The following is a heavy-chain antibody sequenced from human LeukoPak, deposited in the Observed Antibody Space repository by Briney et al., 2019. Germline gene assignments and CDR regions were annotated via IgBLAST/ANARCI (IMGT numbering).Heavy chain of an antibody. J-gene: IGHJ4*02. V-gene: IGHV3-7*01. CDR2: IKQDGSEK. CDR3: ARDSDVPFDY. D-gene: IGHD3-16*01. Sequence: GGSLRLSCAASGFTFSSYGMNWVRQAPGKGLEWVANIKQDGSEKYYVDSVKGRFTISRDNAKNSLYLQMNSLRAEDTAVYYCARDSDVPFDYWGQGTLVTVSS. CDR1: GFTFSSYG.